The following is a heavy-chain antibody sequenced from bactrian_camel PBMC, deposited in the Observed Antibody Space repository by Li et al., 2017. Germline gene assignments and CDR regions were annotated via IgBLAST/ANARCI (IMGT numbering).Heavy chain of an antibody. J-gene: IGHJ4*01. Sequence: VQLVESGGGLVQPGGSLRLSCAVAGFTFNSYAMSWVRQAPGKVLEWVSSINSAGGSTYYTTSVKGRFTISRDNAKNTLYLQMNSLKPEDTAMYYCAADWSRNWEYEYNYWGQGTQVTVS. CDR3: AADWSRNWEYEYNY. D-gene: IGHD8*01. CDR1: GFTFNSYA. CDR2: INSAGGST. V-gene: IGHV3S31*01.